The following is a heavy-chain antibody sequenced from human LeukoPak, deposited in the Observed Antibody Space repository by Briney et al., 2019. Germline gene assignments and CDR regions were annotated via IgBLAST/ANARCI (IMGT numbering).Heavy chain of an antibody. J-gene: IGHJ4*02. CDR1: GFTFSTYS. CDR2: ISSSSSYI. CDR3: ARDLVGAPAY. Sequence: GGSLRLSCAASGFTFSTYSMHWVRQAPGKGLEWVSSISSSSSYIYYADSVKGRFTISRDNAKNTLYLQMNSLRAEDTAVYYCARDLVGAPAYWGQGTLVTVSS. D-gene: IGHD1-26*01. V-gene: IGHV3-21*01.